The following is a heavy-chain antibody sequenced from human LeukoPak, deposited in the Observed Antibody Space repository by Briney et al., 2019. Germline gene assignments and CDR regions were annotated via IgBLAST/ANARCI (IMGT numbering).Heavy chain of an antibody. Sequence: PSETLSLTCAVYGGSFSGYYWSWIRQPPGKGLEWIGEINHSGSTNYNPSLKSRVTISVDTSKNQFSLKLSSVTAADTAMYYCARGVGCSGGSCYSDYWGQGTLVTVSS. CDR2: INHSGST. J-gene: IGHJ4*02. CDR1: GGSFSGYY. D-gene: IGHD2-15*01. CDR3: ARGVGCSGGSCYSDY. V-gene: IGHV4-34*01.